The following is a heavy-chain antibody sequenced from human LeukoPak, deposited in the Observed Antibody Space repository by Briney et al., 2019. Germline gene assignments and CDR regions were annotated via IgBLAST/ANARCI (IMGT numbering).Heavy chain of an antibody. J-gene: IGHJ6*03. CDR3: ARDGGYCSSTSCFGGYYYYMDV. Sequence: GGSLRLSCAASGFTFSSYAMHWVRQAPGKGLEWVSSISSSSSYIYYADSVKGRFTISRDNAKNSLYLQMNSLRAEDTAVYYCARDGGYCSSTSCFGGYYYYMDVWGKGTTVTVTS. V-gene: IGHV3-21*01. D-gene: IGHD2-2*01. CDR1: GFTFSSYA. CDR2: ISSSSSYI.